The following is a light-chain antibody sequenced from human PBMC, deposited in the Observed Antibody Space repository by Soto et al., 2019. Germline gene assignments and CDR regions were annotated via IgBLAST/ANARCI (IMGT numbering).Light chain of an antibody. J-gene: IGKJ2*01. CDR2: AAS. CDR1: QSVGSD. CDR3: QQYNNWPLYT. V-gene: IGKV3-15*01. Sequence: EIVMTQSPAALSVSPGERATLSCRASQSVGSDLAWYQQKPGQAPRLLIYAASTRATGIPARFGGSGSGTEFTLTISSLQSEDFAVYYCQQYNNWPLYTFGQGTKLEIK.